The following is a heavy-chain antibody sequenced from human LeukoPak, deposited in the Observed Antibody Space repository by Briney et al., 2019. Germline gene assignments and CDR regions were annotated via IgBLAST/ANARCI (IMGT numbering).Heavy chain of an antibody. J-gene: IGHJ6*02. CDR2: INHSGST. D-gene: IGHD2-2*01. Sequence: SETLSLTCTVSGGSISTASFYWSWIRQPPGKGLEWIGEINHSGSTNYNPSLKSRVTISVDTSKNQFSLKLSSVTAADTAVYYCARGLLGYCSSTSCYRYYYGMDVWGQGTTVTVSS. V-gene: IGHV4-39*07. CDR3: ARGLLGYCSSTSCYRYYYGMDV. CDR1: GGSISTASFY.